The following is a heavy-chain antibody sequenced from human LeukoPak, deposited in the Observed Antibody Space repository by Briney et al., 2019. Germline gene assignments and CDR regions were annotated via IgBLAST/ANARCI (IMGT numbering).Heavy chain of an antibody. CDR2: ISGSGSNK. Sequence: PGGSLRLSCVASGFTFSSYAMSWVRQAPGKGLEWVSGISGSGSNKDYADSVKGRFTISRDNSKSMLYLQMNSLRAEDTAVYYCARTTRYYYGPWGQGTLVTVSS. V-gene: IGHV3-23*01. D-gene: IGHD3-10*01. J-gene: IGHJ5*02. CDR1: GFTFSSYA. CDR3: ARTTRYYYGP.